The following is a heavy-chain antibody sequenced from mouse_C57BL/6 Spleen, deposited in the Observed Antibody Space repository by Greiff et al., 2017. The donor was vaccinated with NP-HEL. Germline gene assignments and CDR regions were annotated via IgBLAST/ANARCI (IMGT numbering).Heavy chain of an antibody. V-gene: IGHV1-7*01. CDR3: AITFYYYAMDY. J-gene: IGHJ4*01. D-gene: IGHD1-3*01. CDR1: GYTFTSYW. CDR2: INPSSGYT. Sequence: VQVVESGAELAKPGASVKLSCKASGYTFTSYWMHWVKQRPGQGLEWIGYINPSSGYTKYNQKFKDKATLTADKSSSTAYMQLSSLTYEDSAVYYCAITFYYYAMDYWGQGTSVTVSS.